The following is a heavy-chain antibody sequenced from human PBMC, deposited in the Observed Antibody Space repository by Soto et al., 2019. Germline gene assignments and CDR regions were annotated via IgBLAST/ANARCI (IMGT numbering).Heavy chain of an antibody. CDR1: GYSFASYW. CDR2: IYPGDSDT. J-gene: IGHJ6*04. D-gene: IGHD3-22*01. CDR3: ARTRVVTLGVSHAGMDG. Sequence: PGASLKISCQGSGYSFASYWIGWVRQMPGKDLEWMGIIYPGDSDTRYSPSFQGQVTISADKSLRTAYLQWTSLKASDTALDYFARTRVVTLGVSHAGMDGWGKGTTVTVYS. V-gene: IGHV5-51*01.